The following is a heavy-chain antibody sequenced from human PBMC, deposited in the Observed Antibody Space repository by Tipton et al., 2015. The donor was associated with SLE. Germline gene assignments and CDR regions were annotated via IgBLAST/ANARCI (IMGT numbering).Heavy chain of an antibody. V-gene: IGHV3-66*01. CDR1: GFTVSSNY. Sequence: SLRLSCAASGFTVSSNYMSWVRQAPGKGLEWVSVIYSGGSTYYADSVKGRFTISRDNSKNTLYLQMNSLRADDTAVYFCASPYGGDYYNSGSRVFDHWGQGILVTVSS. CDR2: IYSGGST. CDR3: ASPYGGDYYNSGSRVFDH. D-gene: IGHD3-10*01. J-gene: IGHJ4*02.